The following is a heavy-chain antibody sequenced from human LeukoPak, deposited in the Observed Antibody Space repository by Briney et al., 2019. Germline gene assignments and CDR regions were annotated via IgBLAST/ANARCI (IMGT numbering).Heavy chain of an antibody. Sequence: ASVKVSCKASGYTFTSYAMHWVRQAPRQRLEWMGWINAGNGNTKYSQKFQGRVTITRDTSASTAYMELSSLRSEDTAVYYCARNMGYSYGPPDAFDIWGQGTMVTVSS. CDR2: INAGNGNT. CDR3: ARNMGYSYGPPDAFDI. J-gene: IGHJ3*02. D-gene: IGHD5-18*01. CDR1: GYTFTSYA. V-gene: IGHV1-3*01.